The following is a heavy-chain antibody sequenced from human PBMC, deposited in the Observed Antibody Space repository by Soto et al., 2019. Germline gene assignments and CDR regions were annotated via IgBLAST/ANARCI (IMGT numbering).Heavy chain of an antibody. Sequence: ASVKVSCKASGYTFTSYGISWVRQAPGQGLEWMGWISAYNGNTNYAQKLQGRVTMTTDTSTSTVYMELRSLRSDDTAVYYCARDFQRITGTTGYYYYGMDVWGQGTTVTVSS. D-gene: IGHD1-7*01. CDR3: ARDFQRITGTTGYYYYGMDV. CDR2: ISAYNGNT. J-gene: IGHJ6*02. V-gene: IGHV1-18*01. CDR1: GYTFTSYG.